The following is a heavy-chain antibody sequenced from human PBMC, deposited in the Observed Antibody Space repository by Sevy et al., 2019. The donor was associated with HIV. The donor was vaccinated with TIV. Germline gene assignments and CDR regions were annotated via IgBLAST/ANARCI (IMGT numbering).Heavy chain of an antibody. J-gene: IGHJ4*02. V-gene: IGHV3-23*01. D-gene: IGHD4-17*01. CDR1: GFTFSSYA. CDR3: AKGDNHYAIDY. CDR2: ISGSGGST. Sequence: GGSLRLSCAASGFTFSSYAMSWVHQVPGKGLEWVSAISGSGGSTYYANSVEGRFTISRDSFKKTLYLQMNSLRAEDTAVYYCAKGDNHYAIDYWGQGTLVTVSS.